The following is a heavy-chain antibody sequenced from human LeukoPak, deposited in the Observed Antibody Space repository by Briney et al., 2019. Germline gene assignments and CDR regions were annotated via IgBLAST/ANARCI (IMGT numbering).Heavy chain of an antibody. CDR2: ISGSGGST. D-gene: IGHD2-15*01. J-gene: IGHJ4*02. CDR1: GFTVGTSA. V-gene: IGHV3-23*01. Sequence: TGGSLRLSCAAAGFTVGTSAMSCVRHAAGKWLGWVSAISGSGGSTYYADSVKGRFTISRDNSKNTLYLQMTSPRAEDTAVYYSATASLGYCSGGSSSPYDYWGQGTLVTVSS. CDR3: ATASLGYCSGGSSSPYDY.